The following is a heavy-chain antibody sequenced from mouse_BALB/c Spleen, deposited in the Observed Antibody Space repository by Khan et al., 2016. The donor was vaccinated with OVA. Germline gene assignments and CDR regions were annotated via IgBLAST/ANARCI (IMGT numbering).Heavy chain of an antibody. CDR3: ARTGYYYFDY. CDR2: ISSDSNTI. Sequence: EVELVESGGGLVQTGGSRKLSCAASGFTFSGFGMHWVRQAPEKGLEWVAYISSDSNTIYYADTVKGRFTISRANTKNTLFLQMTSLRSEDTAMYYCARTGYYYFDYWGQGTTLTVSS. D-gene: IGHD2-3*01. CDR1: GFTFSGFG. J-gene: IGHJ2*01. V-gene: IGHV5-17*02.